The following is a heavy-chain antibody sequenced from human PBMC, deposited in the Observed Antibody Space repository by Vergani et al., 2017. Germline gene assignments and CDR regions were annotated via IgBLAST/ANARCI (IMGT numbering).Heavy chain of an antibody. V-gene: IGHV4-38-2*02. CDR2: IYHSGST. CDR3: ARDGTSVRGVIPLYY. CDR1: GYSISSGYY. J-gene: IGHJ4*02. D-gene: IGHD3-10*02. Sequence: QVQLQESGPGLVKPSETLSLTCAVSGYSISSGYYWGWIRQPPGKGLEWIGSIYHSGSTYYNPSLQSLVTISVDTSKNQFSLKLSSVTAADTAVYYCARDGTSVRGVIPLYYWGQGTLVTVSS.